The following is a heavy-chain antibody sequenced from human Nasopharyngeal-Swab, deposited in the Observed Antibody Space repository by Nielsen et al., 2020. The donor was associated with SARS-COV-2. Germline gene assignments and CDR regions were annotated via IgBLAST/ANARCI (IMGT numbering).Heavy chain of an antibody. CDR1: GFTFSSYW. CDR3: ARVAAAGTLYYYYYMDV. J-gene: IGHJ6*03. D-gene: IGHD6-13*01. V-gene: IGHV3-74*01. Sequence: GESLKISCAASGFTFSSYWMHWVRQAPGKGLVWVSRINSDGGSTSYADSVKGRFTISRDNAKNTLYLQMNSLRAEDTAVYYCARVAAAGTLYYYYYMDVWGKGTTVTVSS. CDR2: INSDGGST.